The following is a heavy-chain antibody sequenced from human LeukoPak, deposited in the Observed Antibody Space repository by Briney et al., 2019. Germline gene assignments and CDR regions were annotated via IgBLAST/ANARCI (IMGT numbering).Heavy chain of an antibody. CDR2: LSSKYET. D-gene: IGHD3-16*01. Sequence: PGGSLRLSCAASGFIVSRNYMGCVRQAPGKGLEWVSALSSKYETYYADSVKGRFTISRDNSENTLYLQMNALRAEDTALYYCYGIHLGDSFDIWGRGTMVIVFS. CDR3: YGIHLGDSFDI. J-gene: IGHJ3*02. V-gene: IGHV3-53*01. CDR1: GFIVSRNY.